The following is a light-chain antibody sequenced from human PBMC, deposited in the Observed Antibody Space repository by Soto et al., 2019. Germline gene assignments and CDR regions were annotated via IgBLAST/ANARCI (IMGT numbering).Light chain of an antibody. J-gene: IGKJ1*01. V-gene: IGKV3-15*01. CDR1: QSIGDT. Sequence: EIALTQSPATLSVSPGGRATLSCKASQSIGDTLAWYQQKPGQAPRLPLYGASTRAPGFPARFSGSGSGTELTLTISILQSEYFAVYYCQQYNNCPTWTFGQGTKVDIK. CDR2: GAS. CDR3: QQYNNCPTWT.